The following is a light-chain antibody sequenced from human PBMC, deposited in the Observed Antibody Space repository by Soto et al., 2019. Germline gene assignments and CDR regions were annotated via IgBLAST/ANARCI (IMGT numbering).Light chain of an antibody. V-gene: IGLV1-40*01. CDR3: QSYDSSLSGYV. CDR2: GNS. J-gene: IGLJ1*01. CDR1: SSNIGAGYD. Sequence: QSVLTHPPSLSLAPGKRVTISCTGSSSNIGAGYDVHWYQQLPGTAPKLLIYGNSNRPSGVPDRFSGSKSGTSASLAITGLQAEDEADYYCQSYDSSLSGYVFGTGTKVTVL.